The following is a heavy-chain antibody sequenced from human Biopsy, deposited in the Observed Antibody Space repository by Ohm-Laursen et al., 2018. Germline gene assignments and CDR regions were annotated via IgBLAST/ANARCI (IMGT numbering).Heavy chain of an antibody. Sequence: SETLSLTCSVSGGSISSRNHYWGWLRQPPGKGLEWFGHVYYSGSTFYNSSLESRVTVSVDTSKNQFHLRLTSMSASDTAVYYCARHSLDDFWSGAHYYFDYWGLGTLVTVSS. CDR2: VYYSGST. J-gene: IGHJ4*02. CDR1: GGSISSRNHY. V-gene: IGHV4-39*01. CDR3: ARHSLDDFWSGAHYYFDY. D-gene: IGHD3-3*01.